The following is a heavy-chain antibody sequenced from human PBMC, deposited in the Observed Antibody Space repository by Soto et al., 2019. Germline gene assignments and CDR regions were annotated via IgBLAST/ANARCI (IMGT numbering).Heavy chain of an antibody. CDR3: AKEEALSGMDV. CDR2: IWYDGSNK. CDR1: GFTFSSYG. J-gene: IGHJ6*02. V-gene: IGHV3-33*06. Sequence: GGSLRLSCAASGFTFSSYGMHWVRQAPGKGLEWVAVIWYDGSNKYYADSVKGRFTISRDNSKNTLYLQMNSLRAGDTAVYYCAKEEALSGMDVWGQGTTVTVSS.